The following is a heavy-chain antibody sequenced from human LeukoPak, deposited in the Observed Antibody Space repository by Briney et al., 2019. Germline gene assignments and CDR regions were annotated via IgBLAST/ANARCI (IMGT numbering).Heavy chain of an antibody. V-gene: IGHV3-11*01. D-gene: IGHD4-17*01. CDR3: AREGYGDYYPLRY. J-gene: IGHJ4*02. CDR2: ISSSGSAM. Sequence: GGSLRLSCAASGFTFSDYYMSWIRQAPGKGLEWVSYISSSGSAMYYADSVKGRFTISRDNAKSSLYLQMNSLRAEDTAAYYCAREGYGDYYPLRYWGQGTLVTVSS. CDR1: GFTFSDYY.